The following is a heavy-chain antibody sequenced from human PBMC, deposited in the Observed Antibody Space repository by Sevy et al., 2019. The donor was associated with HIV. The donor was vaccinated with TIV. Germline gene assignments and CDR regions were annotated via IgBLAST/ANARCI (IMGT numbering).Heavy chain of an antibody. D-gene: IGHD4-17*01. CDR2: ISSSSSTI. Sequence: GGSLRLSCAASGFTFSSYSMNWVRQAPGKGLEWVSYISSSSSTIYYADSVKGRFTSSRDNAKNSLYLQMNSLRDEDTAEYYCARDANDYGDLDFDYWGQGTLVTVSS. CDR1: GFTFSSYS. CDR3: ARDANDYGDLDFDY. J-gene: IGHJ4*02. V-gene: IGHV3-48*02.